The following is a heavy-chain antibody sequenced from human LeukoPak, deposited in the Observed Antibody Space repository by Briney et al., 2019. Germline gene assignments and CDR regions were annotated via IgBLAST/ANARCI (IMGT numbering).Heavy chain of an antibody. CDR3: TTEYNFNYYDSSGYYY. CDR1: GFTSSSYA. CDR2: ISYDGSNK. J-gene: IGHJ4*02. Sequence: GGSLRLSCAASGFTSSSYAMHWVRQAPGKGLEWVAVISYDGSNKYYADSVKGRFTISRDNSKNTLYLQMNSLRAEDTAVYYCTTEYNFNYYDSSGYYYWGQGTLVTVSS. V-gene: IGHV3-30-3*01. D-gene: IGHD3-22*01.